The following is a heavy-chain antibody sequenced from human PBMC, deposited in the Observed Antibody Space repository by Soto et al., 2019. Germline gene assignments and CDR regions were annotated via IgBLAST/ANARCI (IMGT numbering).Heavy chain of an antibody. D-gene: IGHD6-25*01. CDR1: GFTFSSYG. Sequence: QVQLVESGGGMVQPGRSLRLSCAASGFTFSSYGMHWVRQAPGKGLEWVAVIWYDGSNKYYADSVKGRFTISRDNSKNTLYLQMNSLRAEDTAVYYCAREGGFSLYFDYWGQGTLVTVSS. CDR3: AREGGFSLYFDY. J-gene: IGHJ4*02. CDR2: IWYDGSNK. V-gene: IGHV3-33*01.